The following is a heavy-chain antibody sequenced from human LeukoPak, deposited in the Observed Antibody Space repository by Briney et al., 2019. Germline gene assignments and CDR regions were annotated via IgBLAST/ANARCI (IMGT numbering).Heavy chain of an antibody. D-gene: IGHD2-21*01. CDR2: ISSSSSTI. V-gene: IGHV3-48*04. CDR1: GFTFSSYS. J-gene: IGHJ4*02. Sequence: AGGSLRLSCAASGFTFSSYSMNWVRQAPGKGLEWVSYISSSSSTIYYADSVKGRFTISRDNAKNSLYLQMNSLRAEDTAVYYCARDRANIVVVSASEYWGQGTLVTVSS. CDR3: ARDRANIVVVSASEY.